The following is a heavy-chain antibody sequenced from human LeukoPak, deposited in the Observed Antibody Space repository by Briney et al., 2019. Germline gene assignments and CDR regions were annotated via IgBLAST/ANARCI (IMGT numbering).Heavy chain of an antibody. Sequence: PGGSLRLSCAVSGYTFSDYDKSWVRNPPAQGLQWVSYISNSGSNTNYTEAAKGRRTISRDNAKNNLYLQVNGLRAEDTALYYCARYILDYYDMSGQYSPVYWGQRTLVSVSS. V-gene: IGHV3-11*03. CDR3: ARYILDYYDMSGQYSPVY. CDR1: GYTFSDYD. J-gene: IGHJ4*02. CDR2: ISNSGSNT. D-gene: IGHD3-22*01.